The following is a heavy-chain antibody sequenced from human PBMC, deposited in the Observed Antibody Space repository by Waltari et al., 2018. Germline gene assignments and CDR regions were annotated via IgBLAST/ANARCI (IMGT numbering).Heavy chain of an antibody. CDR3: VKDVKQLADYYYGMDV. CDR1: GFTFSSYG. V-gene: IGHV3-30*02. Sequence: QVQLVESGGGVVQPGGSLRLSCAASGFTFSSYGMHWVRQAPGKGLEWVAFIRYDGSNKYYADSVKGRFTISRDNSKNTLYLQMNSLRAEDTAVYYCVKDVKQLADYYYGMDVWGQGTTVTVSS. D-gene: IGHD6-6*01. J-gene: IGHJ6*02. CDR2: IRYDGSNK.